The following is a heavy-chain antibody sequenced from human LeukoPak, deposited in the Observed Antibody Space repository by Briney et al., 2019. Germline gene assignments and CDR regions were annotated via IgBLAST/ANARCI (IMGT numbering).Heavy chain of an antibody. D-gene: IGHD4-17*01. CDR3: ARAGDTDYGNINWFDP. V-gene: IGHV3-11*04. J-gene: IGHJ5*02. CDR2: ISPSGTDI. CDR1: GFTFTDTY. Sequence: GGSLRLSCAVSGFTFTDTYMTWIRQAPGKGLESLSYISPSGTDISYADSVKGRFTISRDNAKNSLYLQMNSLRVEDTAVYYCARAGDTDYGNINWFDPWGQGTLVTVSS.